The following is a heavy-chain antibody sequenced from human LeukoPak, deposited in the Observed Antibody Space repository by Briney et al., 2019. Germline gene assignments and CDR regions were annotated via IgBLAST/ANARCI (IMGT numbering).Heavy chain of an antibody. CDR2: ISSSGSTI. D-gene: IGHD3-10*02. CDR1: GFTFSSCE. V-gene: IGHV3-48*03. J-gene: IGHJ6*04. Sequence: GGSLRLSCAASGFTFSSCEMNWFRQAPGKGLEWVSYISSSGSTIYYADSVKGRFTISRDNAKNSLYLQMNSLRAEDTAVYYCAELGITMIGGVWGKGTTVTISS. CDR3: AELGITMIGGV.